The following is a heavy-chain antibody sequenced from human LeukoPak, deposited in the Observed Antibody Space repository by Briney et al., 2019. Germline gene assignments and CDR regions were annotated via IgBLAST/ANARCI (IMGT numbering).Heavy chain of an antibody. CDR1: GGSISSSSYY. V-gene: IGHV4-39*01. Sequence: PSETLSLTCTVSGGSISSSSYYWGWIRQPPGKGLEWIGSIYYSGSTYYNPPLKSRVTISVDTSKNQFSLKLSSVTAADTAVYYCARRGYYDSSGYPLYYYYYYMDVWGKGTTVTVSS. D-gene: IGHD3-22*01. CDR3: ARRGYYDSSGYPLYYYYYYMDV. CDR2: IYYSGST. J-gene: IGHJ6*03.